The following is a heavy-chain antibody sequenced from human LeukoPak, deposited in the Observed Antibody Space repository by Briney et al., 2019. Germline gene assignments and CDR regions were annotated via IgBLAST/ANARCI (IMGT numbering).Heavy chain of an antibody. CDR2: INHSGST. Sequence: SETLSLTCTVYGGSFSGYYWSWIRQPPGKGLEWIGEINHSGSTNYNPSLKSRVTISVDTSKNQFSLKLSSVTAADTAVYYCAGHIVVVTPYFDYWGQGTLVTVSS. V-gene: IGHV4-34*01. J-gene: IGHJ4*02. CDR1: GGSFSGYY. CDR3: AGHIVVVTPYFDY. D-gene: IGHD2-21*02.